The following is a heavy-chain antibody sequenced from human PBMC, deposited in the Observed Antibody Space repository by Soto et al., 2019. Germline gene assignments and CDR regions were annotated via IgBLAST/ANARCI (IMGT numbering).Heavy chain of an antibody. Sequence: QVQLQESGPGLVKPSETLSLTCTVSGGSISSYYWSWIRQPPGKGLEWIGYIYYSGSTNYNPSLKSRVTISVDTSKNQFSLKLSSVTAADTAVYYCASGSLARVWSGYDFAYYGMDVWGQGTTVTVSS. CDR2: IYYSGST. D-gene: IGHD5-12*01. V-gene: IGHV4-59*01. CDR1: GGSISSYY. J-gene: IGHJ6*02. CDR3: ASGSLARVWSGYDFAYYGMDV.